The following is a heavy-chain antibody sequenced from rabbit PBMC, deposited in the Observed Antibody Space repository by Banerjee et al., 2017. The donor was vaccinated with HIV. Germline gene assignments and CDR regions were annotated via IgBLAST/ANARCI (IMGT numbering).Heavy chain of an antibody. CDR1: GLDFSSNA. J-gene: IGHJ4*01. CDR2: IYNFDSTGT. Sequence: QEQLEESGGDLVQPEGSLTLTCTASGLDFSSNAMCWVRQAPGKGPEWIACIYNFDSTGTGYASWAKGRFTISKTSSTTVTLQMTSLTAADTATYFCAMRGGQDDYGNYVRDFNLWGPGTLVTVS. V-gene: IGHV1S45*01. CDR3: AMRGGQDDYGNYVRDFNL. D-gene: IGHD2-1*01.